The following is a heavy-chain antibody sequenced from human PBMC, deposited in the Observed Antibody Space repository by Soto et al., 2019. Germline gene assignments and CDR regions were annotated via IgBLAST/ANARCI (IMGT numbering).Heavy chain of an antibody. V-gene: IGHV1-18*01. CDR3: AKGAGWEPQYYFDS. D-gene: IGHD1-26*01. Sequence: QVQMVQSGDEVKKPGASVKVSCKASGYTFTSYGIIWVRQAPGQGLEWMGWINPYNGNTKYAQNLQGRVTMTTDTSTSTAYMELRSLRSDDTAVYYCAKGAGWEPQYYFDSWGQGTLVTVSS. CDR2: INPYNGNT. CDR1: GYTFTSYG. J-gene: IGHJ4*02.